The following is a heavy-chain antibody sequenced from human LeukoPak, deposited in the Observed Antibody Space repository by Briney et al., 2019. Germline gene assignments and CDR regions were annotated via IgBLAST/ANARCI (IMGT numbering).Heavy chain of an antibody. CDR2: IYYTGST. D-gene: IGHD6-13*01. CDR1: GESFSTYY. J-gene: IGHJ4*02. Sequence: PSETLSLTCAVYGESFSTYYWNWIRQHPGKGLEWLGHIYYTGSTYYNPSLKSRVTISVDTSKNQFSLKLSSMTAADTAVYYCARSRSSWPFDYWGQGTLVTVSS. V-gene: IGHV4-59*06. CDR3: ARSRSSWPFDY.